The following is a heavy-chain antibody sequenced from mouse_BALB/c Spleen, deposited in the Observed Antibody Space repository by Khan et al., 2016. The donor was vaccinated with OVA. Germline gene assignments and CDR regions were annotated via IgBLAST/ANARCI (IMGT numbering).Heavy chain of an antibody. CDR3: ARSTYRYACAY. J-gene: IGHJ3*01. CDR2: MIYSGNT. D-gene: IGHD2-14*01. CDR1: GDSITSGY. Sequence: EVQLQESGPSLVKPSQTLSLTCSVTGDSITSGYWSWIRKFPGNKLEYMGYMIYSGNTYYNPSLKRRISITRHTYKKQYYLQLNSVTTEDTATYYCARSTYRYACAYWGQGTLVTVSA. V-gene: IGHV3-8*02.